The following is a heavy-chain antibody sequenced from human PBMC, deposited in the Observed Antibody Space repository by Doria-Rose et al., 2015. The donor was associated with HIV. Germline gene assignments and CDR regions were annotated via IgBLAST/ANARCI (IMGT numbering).Heavy chain of an antibody. J-gene: IGHJ4*02. CDR1: GASVSSRGYY. Sequence: HVHLQESVPGLVTPSATLSLTCSVSGASVSSRGYYWNWIRQVPGKGLESLGYTYYTGTSDYSPSLKSRLNMAVDTSKNQFSLKLSFVTVADTAVYYCARMGSYRELDYWGQGALVSVSA. V-gene: IGHV4-31*03. D-gene: IGHD3-3*01. CDR2: TYYTGTS. CDR3: ARMGSYRELDY.